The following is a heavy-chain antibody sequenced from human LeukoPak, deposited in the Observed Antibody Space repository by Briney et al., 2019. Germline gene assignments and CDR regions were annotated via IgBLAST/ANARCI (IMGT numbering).Heavy chain of an antibody. J-gene: IGHJ5*02. CDR3: ARSYLPYYDFWSGYSWFDP. CDR1: GGSISSGGYY. D-gene: IGHD3-3*01. V-gene: IGHV4-31*03. Sequence: PSETLSLTCTVSGGSISSGGYYWSWIRQHPGKGLEWIGYIYYSGSTYYNPSLKSRVTISVDTSKNQFSLKLSSVTAADTAVYYCARSYLPYYDFWSGYSWFDPWGQGTLVTVSS. CDR2: IYYSGST.